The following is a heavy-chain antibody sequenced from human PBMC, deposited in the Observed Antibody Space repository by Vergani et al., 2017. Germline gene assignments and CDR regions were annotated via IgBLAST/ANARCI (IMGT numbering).Heavy chain of an antibody. CDR1: GGSISSGGYY. D-gene: IGHD4-11*01. J-gene: IGHJ6*02. V-gene: IGHV4-31*11. CDR2: IYYSGST. CDR3: ARVNTETNGHLYYYYDMDV. Sequence: QVQLQESGPGLVKPSQTLSLTCAVSGGSISSGGYYWSWIRQHPGKGLEWIGYIYYSGSTYYNPSLKSRVTISVDTSKNQFSLTLNSVTATDTAIYFCARVNTETNGHLYYYYDMDVWGQGTAVTVS.